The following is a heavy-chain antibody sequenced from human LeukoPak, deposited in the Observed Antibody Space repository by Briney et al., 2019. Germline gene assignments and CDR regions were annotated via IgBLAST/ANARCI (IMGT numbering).Heavy chain of an antibody. CDR3: ARVGPEFRSPLDY. Sequence: GGSLRLSCAASGFTFSSYSMNWVRQAPGKGLEWVSSISSSSSYIYYADSVKGRFTISRDNAKNSLYLQMNSLRAEDTAVYYCARVGPEFRSPLDYWGQGTLVTVSS. V-gene: IGHV3-21*01. D-gene: IGHD3-10*01. J-gene: IGHJ4*02. CDR1: GFTFSSYS. CDR2: ISSSSSYI.